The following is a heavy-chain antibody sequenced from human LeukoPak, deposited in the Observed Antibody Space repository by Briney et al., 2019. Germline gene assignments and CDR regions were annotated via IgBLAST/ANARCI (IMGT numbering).Heavy chain of an antibody. V-gene: IGHV1-8*01. J-gene: IGHJ4*02. CDR3: ARGPYYYDSSGYYDQDY. D-gene: IGHD3-22*01. CDR2: MNPNSGDT. Sequence: ASVKVSCKASGYTFTSYDINWVRQATGQGLEWMGWMNPNSGDTGYAQKFQGRVTMTRNTSISTAYMELSSLRSEDTAVYYCARGPYYYDSSGYYDQDYWGQGTLVTVSS. CDR1: GYTFTSYD.